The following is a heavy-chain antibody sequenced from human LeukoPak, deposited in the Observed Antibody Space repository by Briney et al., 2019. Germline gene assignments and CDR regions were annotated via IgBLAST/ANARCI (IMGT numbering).Heavy chain of an antibody. V-gene: IGHV4-61*02. Sequence: SETLSLTCTVSGGSISSGSYYWSWIRQPAGKGLEWIGRIYTSGSTNYNPSLKSRVTISVDTSKNQFSLKLSSVTAVDTAVYYCARGDGPGIGYDILTTISQNDAFDIWGQGTMVTVSS. CDR1: GGSISSGSYY. D-gene: IGHD3-9*01. J-gene: IGHJ3*02. CDR2: IYTSGST. CDR3: ARGDGPGIGYDILTTISQNDAFDI.